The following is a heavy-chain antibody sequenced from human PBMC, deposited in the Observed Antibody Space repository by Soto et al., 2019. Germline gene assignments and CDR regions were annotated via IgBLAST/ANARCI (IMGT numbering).Heavy chain of an antibody. Sequence: QMQLVQSGPEVKKPGTSVKVSCKASGFTFTSSAMQWVRQARGQRLEWIGWIVVGSGNTNYAQKFQERVTITRDISTSTANMELSSLRSEDTAVYYCAAGGGWCGELDYAFDIWGQGTMVTVSS. CDR3: AAGGGWCGELDYAFDI. CDR1: GFTFTSSA. J-gene: IGHJ3*02. D-gene: IGHD3-10*01. CDR2: IVVGSGNT. V-gene: IGHV1-58*02.